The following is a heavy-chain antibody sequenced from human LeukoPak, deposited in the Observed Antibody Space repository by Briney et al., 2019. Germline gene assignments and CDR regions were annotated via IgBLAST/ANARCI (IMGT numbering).Heavy chain of an antibody. CDR3: ARDRPYGSGSGNFDY. CDR1: GFTFSSYG. D-gene: IGHD3-10*01. Sequence: PGGSLRLSCAASGFTFSSYGMHWVRQAPGKGLEWVAVIWYDGSNKYYADSVKGRFTISRDNSKNTLYLQMNSLRAEDTAVYYCARDRPYGSGSGNFDYWGQGTLVTVSP. J-gene: IGHJ4*02. CDR2: IWYDGSNK. V-gene: IGHV3-33*01.